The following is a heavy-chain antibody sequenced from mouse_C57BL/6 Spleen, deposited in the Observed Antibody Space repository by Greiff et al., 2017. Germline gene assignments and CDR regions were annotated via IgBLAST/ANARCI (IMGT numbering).Heavy chain of an antibody. D-gene: IGHD1-1*01. CDR1: GYTFTSYW. CDR2: IHPNSGST. CDR3: ARWDYGSSYYAMDY. J-gene: IGHJ4*01. Sequence: QVQLQQPGAELVKPGASVKLSCKASGYTFTSYWMPWVKQRPGQGLEWIGMIHPNSGSTNYNEKFKSKATLTVDKSSSTAYMQLSSLTSEDSAVXYGARWDYGSSYYAMDYWGQGTSVTVSA. V-gene: IGHV1-64*01.